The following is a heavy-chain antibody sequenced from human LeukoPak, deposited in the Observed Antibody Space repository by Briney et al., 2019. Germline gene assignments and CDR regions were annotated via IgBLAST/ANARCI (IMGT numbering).Heavy chain of an antibody. CDR2: IYTSGST. V-gene: IGHV4-4*07. Sequence: PSETLSLTCTVSGGSISSYYWSWIRQPAGKGLEWIGRIYTSGSTNYNPSLKSRVTMSVDTSKNQFSLKLSSVTAADTAVYYCARTHLSPPAAYIVYYYDSSGDDAFDIWGQGTLVTVSS. CDR3: ARTHLSPPAAYIVYYYDSSGDDAFDI. CDR1: GGSISSYY. D-gene: IGHD3-22*01. J-gene: IGHJ3*02.